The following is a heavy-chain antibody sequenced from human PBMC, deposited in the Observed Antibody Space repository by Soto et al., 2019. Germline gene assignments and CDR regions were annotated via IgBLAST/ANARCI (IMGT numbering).Heavy chain of an antibody. CDR2: IDYYGST. CDR1: GGSISGYY. CDR3: ARRYGSAIDY. D-gene: IGHD1-26*01. Sequence: PSETLSLTCTVSGGSISGYYWSWIRQPPGKRLEWIGYIDYYGSTNYNPSLKSRVTISVDTSKNQFSLKLSSVTAADTAVYYCARRYGSAIDYWGQGTLVTVSS. V-gene: IGHV4-59*08. J-gene: IGHJ4*02.